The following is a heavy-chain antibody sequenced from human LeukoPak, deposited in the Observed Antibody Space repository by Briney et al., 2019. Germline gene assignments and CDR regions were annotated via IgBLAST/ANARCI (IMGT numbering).Heavy chain of an antibody. D-gene: IGHD2/OR15-2a*01. CDR3: ANQDSTEYSYYFDF. CDR1: GFTFSSYS. V-gene: IGHV3-21*01. Sequence: GGSLRLSCAASGFTFSSYSMNWVRQAPGKGLEWVSSISSSSGYIYYADSVKGRFTISRDNAKNSLYLQMNSLRAEDTAVYYCANQDSTEYSYYFDFWGQGTLVTVSS. CDR2: ISSSSGYI. J-gene: IGHJ4*02.